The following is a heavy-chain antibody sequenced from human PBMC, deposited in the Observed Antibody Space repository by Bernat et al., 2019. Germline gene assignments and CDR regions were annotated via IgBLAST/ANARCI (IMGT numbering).Heavy chain of an antibody. CDR1: GFTFSSYG. D-gene: IGHD3-22*01. J-gene: IGHJ4*02. Sequence: QVHLVESGGGVVQPGRSLRLSCAASGFTFSSYGMHWVRQAPGKGLEWVAIISYDGSNKYYADSVKGRFTISRDNSKNTLYLQMNSLRAEDTAVYYCAKQRSSGYYRTPFDYWGQGTLVTVSS. CDR2: ISYDGSNK. CDR3: AKQRSSGYYRTPFDY. V-gene: IGHV3-30*18.